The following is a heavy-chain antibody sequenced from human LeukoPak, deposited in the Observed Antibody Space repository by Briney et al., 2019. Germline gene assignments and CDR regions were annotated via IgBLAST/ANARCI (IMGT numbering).Heavy chain of an antibody. CDR3: ARVSRYFDWLSPGNSWFDP. Sequence: NSGGSLRLSCAASGFTFSDYYMSWLRQAPGKGLEWVSYISSSSSYTNYADSVKGRFTISRDNAKNSLYLQMNSLRAEDTAVYYCARVSRYFDWLSPGNSWFDPWGQGTLVTVSS. J-gene: IGHJ5*02. V-gene: IGHV3-11*06. D-gene: IGHD3-9*01. CDR1: GFTFSDYY. CDR2: ISSSSSYT.